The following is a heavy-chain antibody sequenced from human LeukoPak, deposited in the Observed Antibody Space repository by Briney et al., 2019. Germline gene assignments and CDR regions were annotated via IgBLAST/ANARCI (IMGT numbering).Heavy chain of an antibody. CDR3: ARESYGHTSDY. CDR2: INHSGST. V-gene: IGHV4-34*01. Sequence: SETLSLTCAVYGGSFSGYYWSSIRQPPGKGLEWIGEINHSGSTNYNPSLKSRVTISVDTSKNQFSLKLSSVTAADTAVYYCARESYGHTSDYWGQGTLVTVSS. CDR1: GGSFSGYY. J-gene: IGHJ4*02. D-gene: IGHD5-18*01.